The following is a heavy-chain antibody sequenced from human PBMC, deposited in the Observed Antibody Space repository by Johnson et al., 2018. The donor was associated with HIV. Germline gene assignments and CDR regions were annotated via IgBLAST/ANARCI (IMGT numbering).Heavy chain of an antibody. V-gene: IGHV3-53*01. CDR2: IYSGGST. J-gene: IGHJ3*02. Sequence: EVQLVESGGGLIQPGGSLRLSCAASGFTFSSHVMHWVRQAPGKGLEWVSLIYSGGSTYYADSVKGRFTISRDNSKNTLYLQINSLRAEDTAVYYCAREMGREDDAFDIWGQGTMVTVSS. CDR3: AREMGREDDAFDI. D-gene: IGHD1-26*01. CDR1: GFTFSSHV.